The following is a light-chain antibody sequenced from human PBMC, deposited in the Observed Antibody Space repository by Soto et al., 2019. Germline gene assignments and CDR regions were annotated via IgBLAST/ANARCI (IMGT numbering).Light chain of an antibody. Sequence: EIVMTQSPATLYASPGERVILYCRASQSVSSNLAWYQQKPGQAPRLLMYGASTRATGLPARFSGSGSGTEFTLIISSLQSEDFAIYYCQQYSNWPQTFGQGTKVEIK. V-gene: IGKV3-15*01. J-gene: IGKJ1*01. CDR1: QSVSSN. CDR2: GAS. CDR3: QQYSNWPQT.